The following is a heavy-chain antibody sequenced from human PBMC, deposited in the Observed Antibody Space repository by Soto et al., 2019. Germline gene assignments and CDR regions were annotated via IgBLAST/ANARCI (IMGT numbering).Heavy chain of an antibody. Sequence: SGTLSLTCTVSGVSICSGGYYWSWIRQHPGKGLEWIGYIYYSGSTYYNPSLKSRVTISVDTSKNQFSLKLSSVTAADTAVYYCARELLWPGSLAIDYWGQGTLVTVSS. CDR2: IYYSGST. CDR1: GVSICSGGYY. CDR3: ARELLWPGSLAIDY. V-gene: IGHV4-31*02. D-gene: IGHD2-21*01. J-gene: IGHJ4*02.